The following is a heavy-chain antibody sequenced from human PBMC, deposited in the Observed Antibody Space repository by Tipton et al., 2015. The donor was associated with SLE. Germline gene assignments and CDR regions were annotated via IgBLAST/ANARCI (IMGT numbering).Heavy chain of an antibody. Sequence: SLRLSCAASEFTFSQYEMNWVRQAPGKGLEWISYISGRSTKFYAESVRGRFTVSRDNAKNLLYLEMNSLRAEDTAVYYCAKDQTAASYAFDMWGQGTMVTVSS. J-gene: IGHJ3*02. V-gene: IGHV3-69-1*01. D-gene: IGHD6-25*01. CDR1: EFTFSQYE. CDR3: AKDQTAASYAFDM. CDR2: ISGRSTK.